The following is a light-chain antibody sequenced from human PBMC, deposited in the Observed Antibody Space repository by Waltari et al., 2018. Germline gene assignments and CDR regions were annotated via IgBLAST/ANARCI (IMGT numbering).Light chain of an antibody. Sequence: SYALTQPPSVSVSPGQTARIPCPGYDWPKKSAYWYQQKPGQAPVVVIYEDTKRPSGIPERFSGSSSGTMATFTISGAQVEDEADYYCYSTDSSGNHRVFGRGTKLTVL. CDR3: YSTDSSGNHRV. CDR1: DWPKKS. V-gene: IGLV3-10*01. J-gene: IGLJ3*02. CDR2: EDT.